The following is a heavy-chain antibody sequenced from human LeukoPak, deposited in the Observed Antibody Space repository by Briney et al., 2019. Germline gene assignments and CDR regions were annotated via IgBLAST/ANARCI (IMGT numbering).Heavy chain of an antibody. Sequence: PGGSLRLSCAASGFTFSSYSMNWVRQAPGKWLEWVSYFSSSSSTIYYADSVKGRFTISRDNAKNSLYLQMNSLRAEDTAVYYCARENGGYSYPDYWGQGTLVTVSS. D-gene: IGHD5-18*01. CDR1: GFTFSSYS. V-gene: IGHV3-48*01. CDR3: ARENGGYSYPDY. CDR2: FSSSSSTI. J-gene: IGHJ4*02.